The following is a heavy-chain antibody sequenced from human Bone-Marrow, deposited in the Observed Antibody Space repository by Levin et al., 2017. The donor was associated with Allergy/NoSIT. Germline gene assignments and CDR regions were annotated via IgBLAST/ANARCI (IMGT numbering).Heavy chain of an antibody. D-gene: IGHD1-14*01. J-gene: IGHJ4*02. CDR3: ARIGSNHNVDS. CDR1: GYTFTVYY. V-gene: IGHV1-2*06. CDR2: INPSTGVT. Sequence: PVASVKVSCKTSGYTFTVYYMHWVRQAPGQGLEWMGRINPSTGVTDYVQKFQGRVTMTRDTSISTAYMELSSLRSDDTAVYYCARIGSNHNVDSWGQGTLVTVSS.